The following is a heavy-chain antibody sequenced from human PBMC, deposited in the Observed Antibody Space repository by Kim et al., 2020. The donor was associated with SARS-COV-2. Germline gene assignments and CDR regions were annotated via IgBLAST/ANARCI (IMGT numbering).Heavy chain of an antibody. V-gene: IGHV4-34*01. D-gene: IGHD6-13*01. J-gene: IGHJ5*02. CDR3: ARAGLAAAAMNWFDP. Sequence: PSLKSRVTRSVDTAKSQFSLRLSSVTAADTAVYYCARAGLAAAAMNWFDPWGQGTLVTVSS.